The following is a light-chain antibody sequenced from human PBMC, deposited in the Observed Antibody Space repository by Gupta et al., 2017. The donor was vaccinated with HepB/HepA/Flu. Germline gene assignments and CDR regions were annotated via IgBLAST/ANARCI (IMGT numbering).Light chain of an antibody. J-gene: IGLJ3*02. CDR3: ATWDDSLNGWV. CDR2: GND. V-gene: IGLV1-44*01. CDR1: NSNIGSNS. Sequence: QSVLTQPPSASGPPGQRGTISCSGSNSNIGSNSVNWYQHLPGTAPKVLIYGNDQRPSGVPDRFSGSKSGTSASLAISGLQSEDEADYYCATWDDSLNGWVFGGGTKLTVL.